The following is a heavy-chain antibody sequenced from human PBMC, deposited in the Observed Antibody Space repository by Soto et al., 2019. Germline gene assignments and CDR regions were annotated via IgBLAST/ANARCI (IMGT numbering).Heavy chain of an antibody. CDR1: GGSISNNNW. D-gene: IGHD3-10*01. Sequence: QVQLQESGPGLVKPSGTLSLTCTVSGGSISNNNWWSWVRQTPEKGLAWIGQIYHSGNTNYNPSLKSRVSMAVDKSKHQFSLKMNSATAADTAVYYCALFLPGFVGENEAVDFWGLGTLVTVSS. J-gene: IGHJ4*01. CDR2: IYHSGNT. CDR3: ALFLPGFVGENEAVDF. V-gene: IGHV4-4*02.